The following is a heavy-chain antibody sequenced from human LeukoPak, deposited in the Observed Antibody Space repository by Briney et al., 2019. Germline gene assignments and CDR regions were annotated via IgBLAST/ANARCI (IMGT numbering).Heavy chain of an antibody. Sequence: GGSLRLSCAVSGFSFSNYAMSWVRQFPGKGLEWVSGISGTGGNTYYADSVKGRFTISRDNSKNMLYLQMNSLRAEDTAVYYCARDGRLYYGSGSYQDYWGQGTLVTVSS. D-gene: IGHD3-10*01. J-gene: IGHJ4*02. CDR2: ISGTGGNT. CDR3: ARDGRLYYGSGSYQDY. V-gene: IGHV3-23*01. CDR1: GFSFSNYA.